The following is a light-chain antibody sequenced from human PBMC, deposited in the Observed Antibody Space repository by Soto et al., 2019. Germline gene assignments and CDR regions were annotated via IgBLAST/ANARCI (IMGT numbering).Light chain of an antibody. CDR3: QQYDSSPWT. J-gene: IGKJ1*01. Sequence: EIVLTQSPGTRSLSPGERATLSCRASQSVSSSFLAWYQQKPGQAPRLLIYGASSRATGIPDRFSGSGSGTDFTLTISGLEPEDFAVYYCQQYDSSPWTFGQGTRVEIK. V-gene: IGKV3-20*01. CDR1: QSVSSSF. CDR2: GAS.